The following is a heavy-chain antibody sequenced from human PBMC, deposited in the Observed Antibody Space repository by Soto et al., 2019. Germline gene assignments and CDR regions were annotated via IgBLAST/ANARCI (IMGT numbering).Heavy chain of an antibody. Sequence: QVQLVQSGAEVKKPGSSVTVSCKASGGTFSSYTISWVRQAPGQGLEWMGGIIPIFGTVNYAQKFQGRVTITADESTRTAYRELSSLRSEDTAVYYCARGNHRWLQLWYFDLWGRGTLVTVSS. J-gene: IGHJ2*01. V-gene: IGHV1-69*12. CDR3: ARGNHRWLQLWYFDL. D-gene: IGHD5-12*01. CDR2: IIPIFGTV. CDR1: GGTFSSYT.